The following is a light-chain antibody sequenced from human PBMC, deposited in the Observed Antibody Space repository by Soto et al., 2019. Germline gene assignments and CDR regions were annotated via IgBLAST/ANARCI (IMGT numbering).Light chain of an antibody. CDR2: SNN. CDR1: PSNIGSNY. Sequence: QPVLTQPPSASGIPGQTVTLSCSGSPSNIGSNYVYWYQQLPGTAPKLLIYSNNQRPSGVPDRFSGSKSGTSGSLAISGLRSEDEADYYCAAWEDSVNLWLFGGGTQVTVL. J-gene: IGLJ3*02. V-gene: IGLV1-47*02. CDR3: AAWEDSVNLWL.